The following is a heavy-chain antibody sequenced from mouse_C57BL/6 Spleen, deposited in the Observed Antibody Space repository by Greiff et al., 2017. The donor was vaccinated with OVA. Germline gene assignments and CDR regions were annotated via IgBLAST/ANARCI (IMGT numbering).Heavy chain of an antibody. CDR1: GYTFTDYY. CDR2: INPNNGGT. D-gene: IGHD2-1*01. J-gene: IGHJ4*01. CDR3: AGGNYVGGAMDY. Sequence: EVQLQQSGPELVKPGASVKISCKASGYTFTDYYMNWVKQSHGKSLEWIGDINPNNGGTSYNQKFKGKATLTVDKSSSTAYMELRSLTSEDSAVYYCAGGNYVGGAMDYWGQGTSVTVSS. V-gene: IGHV1-26*01.